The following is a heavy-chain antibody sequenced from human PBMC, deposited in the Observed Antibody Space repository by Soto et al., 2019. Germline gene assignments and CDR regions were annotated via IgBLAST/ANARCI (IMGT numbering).Heavy chain of an antibody. D-gene: IGHD3-22*01. J-gene: IGHJ4*02. CDR2: INPSGGST. V-gene: IGHV1-46*01. CDR1: GYTFTSYY. CDR3: ALDSSGYYVYDY. Sequence: QVQLVQSGAEVKKPGASVKVSCKASGYTFTSYYMHWVRQAPGQGLEWMGIINPSGGSTSYAQKFQGRVSMTRDTSTSTVYMALSSLRSEDTAVYYCALDSSGYYVYDYWGQGTLVTVSS.